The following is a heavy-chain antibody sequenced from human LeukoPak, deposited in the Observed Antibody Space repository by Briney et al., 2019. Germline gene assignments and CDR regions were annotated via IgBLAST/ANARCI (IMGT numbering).Heavy chain of an antibody. CDR3: ARERETYNDY. D-gene: IGHD1-1*01. V-gene: IGHV3-7*01. J-gene: IGHJ4*02. CDR1: GFTFSSLW. CDR2: IKRDGSER. Sequence: PGGSLRLSCAVSGFTFSSLWMTWVRQAPGKGLEWVANIKRDGSERYYVDSVRGRFTISRDNAKNSLYLQMNSLRAEDTAVYFCARERETYNDYWGQGTLVTVSS.